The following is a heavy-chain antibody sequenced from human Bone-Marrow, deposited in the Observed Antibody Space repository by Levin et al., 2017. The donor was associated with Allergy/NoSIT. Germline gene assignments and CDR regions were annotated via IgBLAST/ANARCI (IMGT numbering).Heavy chain of an antibody. J-gene: IGHJ6*02. V-gene: IGHV3-48*02. D-gene: IGHD6-13*01. CDR3: ARVTTGYSSSWDLGYYGMDV. Sequence: GGSLRLSCAASGFTFSSYSMNWVRQAPGKGLEWVSYISSSSSTIYYADSVKGRFTISRDNAKNSLYLQMNSLRDEDTAVYYCARVTTGYSSSWDLGYYGMDVWGQGTTVTVSS. CDR2: ISSSSSTI. CDR1: GFTFSSYS.